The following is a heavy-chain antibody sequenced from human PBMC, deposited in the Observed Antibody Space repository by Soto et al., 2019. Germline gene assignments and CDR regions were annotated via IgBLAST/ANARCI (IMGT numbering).Heavy chain of an antibody. J-gene: IGHJ4*02. D-gene: IGHD1-7*01. Sequence: GGSLRLSCAAPGFLFSAVWLSLVRQAPGKGLEWIGRIKTKVDGGRIDYAASVKGRFSISTDDSANTLFLQMDSLKTEDTAVYFCTTSVTGTSRAMDYWGQGT. CDR2: IKTKVDGGRI. CDR1: GFLFSAVW. CDR3: TTSVTGTSRAMDY. V-gene: IGHV3-15*01.